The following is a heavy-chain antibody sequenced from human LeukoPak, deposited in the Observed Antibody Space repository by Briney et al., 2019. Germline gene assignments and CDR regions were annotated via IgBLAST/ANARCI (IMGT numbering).Heavy chain of an antibody. V-gene: IGHV3-30-3*01. CDR2: ISYDGSNK. CDR3: AREVAAKSRADFDY. D-gene: IGHD2-15*01. CDR1: GFTFSSYA. J-gene: IGHJ4*02. Sequence: GGSLRLSCAASGFTFSSYAMHWVRQAPGKGLEWVAVISYDGSNKYYADSVKGRFTISRDNSKSTLYLQMNSLRAEDTAVYYCAREVAAKSRADFDYWGQGTLVTVSS.